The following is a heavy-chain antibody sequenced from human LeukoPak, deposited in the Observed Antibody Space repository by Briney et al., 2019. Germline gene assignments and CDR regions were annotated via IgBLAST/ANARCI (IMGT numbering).Heavy chain of an antibody. V-gene: IGHV1-24*01. Sequence: ASVKVSCKVSGYTLTELSMHWVRQAPGKGLEWMGGFDPEDGETIYAQKFQGRVTMTEDTSTDTAYMELSSRRSEDTAVYYCATPKGEQRYYFDYWGQGTLVTVSS. CDR1: GYTLTELS. CDR2: FDPEDGET. D-gene: IGHD6-25*01. J-gene: IGHJ4*02. CDR3: ATPKGEQRYYFDY.